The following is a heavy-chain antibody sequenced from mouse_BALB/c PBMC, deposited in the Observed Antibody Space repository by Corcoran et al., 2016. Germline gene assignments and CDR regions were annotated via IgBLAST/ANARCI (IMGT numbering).Heavy chain of an antibody. Sequence: EVQLQQSGPELVKPGASGKMSCKASGYTFTSYVMHWVKQKPGQGLEWIGYINPYNDGTKYNEKFKGKATRTSDKSSSTAYMELSSLTSEDSAVYYCASGATAYWGQGTLVTVSA. V-gene: IGHV1S136*01. D-gene: IGHD3-1*01. J-gene: IGHJ3*01. CDR2: INPYNDGT. CDR1: GYTFTSYV. CDR3: ASGATAY.